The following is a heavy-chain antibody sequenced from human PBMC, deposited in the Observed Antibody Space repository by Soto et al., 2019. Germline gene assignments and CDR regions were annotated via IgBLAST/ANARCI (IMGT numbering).Heavy chain of an antibody. D-gene: IGHD5-18*01. CDR3: ARARGYSYVGYYYYGMDV. V-gene: IGHV1-18*01. Sequence: QIQLVQSGAEVKKPGASVKVSCKASGYTFTSYGISWVRQAPGQGLEWMGWISAYNGNTNYAQKLQGRVTMTTDTSTSTAYMELRRLGSDDTAVYYCARARGYSYVGYYYYGMDVWGQGTTVTVSS. J-gene: IGHJ6*02. CDR1: GYTFTSYG. CDR2: ISAYNGNT.